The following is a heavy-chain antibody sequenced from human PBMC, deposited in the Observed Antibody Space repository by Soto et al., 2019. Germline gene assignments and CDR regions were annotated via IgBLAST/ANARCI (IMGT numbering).Heavy chain of an antibody. CDR3: ARNKGYCDRSSCYGSEV. D-gene: IGHD2-15*01. J-gene: IGHJ6*04. V-gene: IGHV5-51*01. Sequence: PGESLKISCKGSGYSFTTYWIVWVRQISWKGLEWMGAIYPGESDTRYSPSFQGQVTISADKSTSTAYLQWNSLKASDTAKYFCARNKGYCDRSSCYGSEVWGDGAAVIVSA. CDR2: IYPGESDT. CDR1: GYSFTTYW.